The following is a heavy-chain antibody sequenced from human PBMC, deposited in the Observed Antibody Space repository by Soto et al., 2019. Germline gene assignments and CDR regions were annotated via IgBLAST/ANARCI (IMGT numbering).Heavy chain of an antibody. J-gene: IGHJ4*02. V-gene: IGHV3-23*01. Sequence: EVQLLESGGGLVQPGGSLRLSCAASGFTFSSYAMSWVRQAPGKGLEWVSAISGRGGSTYYEDSVKGRFTISRDNSKNPLYLQMNSLRAEDTAVYYCARRSSGGYFDYWGQRNLVNVSS. CDR2: ISGRGGST. CDR3: ARRSSGGYFDY. CDR1: GFTFSSYA. D-gene: IGHD6-19*01.